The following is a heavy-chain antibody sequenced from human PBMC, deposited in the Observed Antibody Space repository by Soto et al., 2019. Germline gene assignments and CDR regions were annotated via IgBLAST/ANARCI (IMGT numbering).Heavy chain of an antibody. V-gene: IGHV3-30-3*01. CDR2: ISYDGSNK. CDR3: ARDRGGTFDY. J-gene: IGHJ4*02. CDR1: GFTFSSYA. Sequence: PGGSLRLSCAASGFTFSSYAMHWVRQAPGKGLEWVAVISYDGSNKYYADSVKGRFTISRDNSKNTPYLQMNSLRAEDTAVYYCARDRGGTFDYWGQGTLVTVSS. D-gene: IGHD5-12*01.